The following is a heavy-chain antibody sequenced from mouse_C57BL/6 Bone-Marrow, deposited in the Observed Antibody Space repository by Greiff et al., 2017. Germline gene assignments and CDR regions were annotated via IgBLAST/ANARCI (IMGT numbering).Heavy chain of an antibody. CDR3: ARQDYGYYFDY. V-gene: IGHV5-12*01. Sequence: DVKLVESGGGLVQPGGSLKLSCAASGFTFSDYYMYWVRQTPEKRLEWVAYISNGGGSTYYPDTVKGRFTISRDNAKNTLYLQMSRLKSEDTAMYYCARQDYGYYFDYWGQGTTLTVSS. CDR2: ISNGGGST. D-gene: IGHD2-4*01. J-gene: IGHJ2*01. CDR1: GFTFSDYY.